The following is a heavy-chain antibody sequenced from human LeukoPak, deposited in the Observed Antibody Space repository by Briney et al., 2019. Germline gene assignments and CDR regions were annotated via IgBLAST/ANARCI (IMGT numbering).Heavy chain of an antibody. V-gene: IGHV4-4*02. CDR1: GGSISRSNW. CDR2: IYHSGST. J-gene: IGHJ6*02. D-gene: IGHD3-22*01. Sequence: SETLSLTCAVSGGSISRSNWWSWVRQPPGKGLEWLGEIYHSGSTNYDPSLKSRATISVDKSKNQFSLKLSSVTAADTAVYYCARFHDSSGYTYYYYYGMDVRGQGTTVTVSS. CDR3: ARFHDSSGYTYYYYYGMDV.